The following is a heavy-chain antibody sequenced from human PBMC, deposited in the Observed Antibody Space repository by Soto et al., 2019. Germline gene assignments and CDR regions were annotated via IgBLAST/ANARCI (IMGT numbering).Heavy chain of an antibody. D-gene: IGHD3-10*01. CDR1: GGSVNSGHYY. J-gene: IGHJ4*01. CDR2: IYYSGST. Sequence: PSETLSLTCTVSGGSVNSGHYYWNWIRQSPGKGLEWIGYIYYSGSTNYNSSLKSRLSISIDTSRNQISLKLTSVTAADTAVYYCRRESRLLRPHSGKQIVPGGQEVLVKVSS. V-gene: IGHV4-61*01. CDR3: RRESRLLRPHSGKQIVP.